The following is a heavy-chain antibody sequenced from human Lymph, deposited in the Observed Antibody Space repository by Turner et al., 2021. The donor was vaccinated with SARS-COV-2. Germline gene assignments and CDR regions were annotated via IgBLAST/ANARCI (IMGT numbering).Heavy chain of an antibody. Sequence: EVQLLESGGDLVQPGGSLRLSCAASGFTFSNYAMSWVRRAPGKGLEWVSDISGSGARTYYADSVKGRFTISRDNYKNTLFLQMNSLRADDTAIYYCAKSPLGEDYFDYWGQGTLVTVSS. CDR3: AKSPLGEDYFDY. CDR2: ISGSGART. CDR1: GFTFSNYA. V-gene: IGHV3-23*01. J-gene: IGHJ4*02. D-gene: IGHD3-16*01.